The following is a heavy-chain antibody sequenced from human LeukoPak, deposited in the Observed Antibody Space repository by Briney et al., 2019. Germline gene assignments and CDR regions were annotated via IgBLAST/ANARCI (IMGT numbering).Heavy chain of an antibody. V-gene: IGHV4-34*01. D-gene: IGHD2-8*01. CDR3: ARGTIVLMVYAIRAGFDP. Sequence: SETLSLTCAVYGGSFSGYYWSWIRQPPGKGLEWIGELNHSGSTNYNPSLKSRVTISVDTSKNQFSLKLSSVTAADTAVYYCARGTIVLMVYAIRAGFDPWGQGTLVTVSS. CDR1: GGSFSGYY. CDR2: LNHSGST. J-gene: IGHJ5*02.